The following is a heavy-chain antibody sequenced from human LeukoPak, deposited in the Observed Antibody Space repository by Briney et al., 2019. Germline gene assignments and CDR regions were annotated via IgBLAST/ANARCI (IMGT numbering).Heavy chain of an antibody. CDR2: IYYSGST. V-gene: IGHV4-39*07. CDR3: ARSTDFWSGNYFDY. CDR1: GGSISSSSYY. J-gene: IGHJ4*02. Sequence: PSETLSLTCTVSGGSISSSSYYWGWIRQPPGKGLEWIGSIYYSGSTYYNPSLKSRVTISVDTSKNQFSLKLTSVTAADTAVYYCARSTDFWSGNYFDYWGQGTLVTVSS. D-gene: IGHD3-3*01.